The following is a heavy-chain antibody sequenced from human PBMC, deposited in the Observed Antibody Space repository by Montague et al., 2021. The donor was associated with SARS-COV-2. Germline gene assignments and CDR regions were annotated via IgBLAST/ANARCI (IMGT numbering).Heavy chain of an antibody. Sequence: SETLSLTCTVSGDSMNNYYWSWTRQPPGKGLEWVGYINYGGSTHYNPSLQSRVTLSRDTSKNQFSLRLTSVTAADTAMYFCARAPIYRSSWYAYSDYWGQGTLVTVSS. J-gene: IGHJ4*02. D-gene: IGHD6-13*01. CDR1: GDSMNNYY. CDR2: INYGGST. V-gene: IGHV4-59*01. CDR3: ARAPIYRSSWYAYSDY.